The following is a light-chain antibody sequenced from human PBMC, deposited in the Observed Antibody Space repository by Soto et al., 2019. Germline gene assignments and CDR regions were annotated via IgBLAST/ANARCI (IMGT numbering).Light chain of an antibody. CDR3: SSYTPTSTLYV. V-gene: IGLV2-14*01. CDR2: EVS. J-gene: IGLJ1*01. CDR1: SRDVGNYNY. Sequence: QSALTQPASVSGSPGQSITISCTGTSRDVGNYNYVSWYQQDPGKAPKLIIYEVSNRPSGVSSRFSGSKSDNTASLTISGLQAEDEADYYCSSYTPTSTLYVFGTGTKLTVL.